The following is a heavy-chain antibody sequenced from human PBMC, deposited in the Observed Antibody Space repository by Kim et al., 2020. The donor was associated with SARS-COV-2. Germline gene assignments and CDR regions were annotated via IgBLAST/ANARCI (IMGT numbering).Heavy chain of an antibody. Sequence: DSVKGRFTISRDNAKNSLYLQMNSLRAEDTAVYYCARGEALGPTAPPVDYWGQGTLVTVSS. CDR3: ARGEALGPTAPPVDY. V-gene: IGHV3-48*03. D-gene: IGHD3-10*01. J-gene: IGHJ4*02.